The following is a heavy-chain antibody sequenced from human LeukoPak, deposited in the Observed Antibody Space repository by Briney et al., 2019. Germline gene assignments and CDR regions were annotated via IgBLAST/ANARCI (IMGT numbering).Heavy chain of an antibody. CDR2: IYTSGST. CDR3: ARVGSRGRYCSGGSCFGDWFDP. CDR1: GGSISSYY. D-gene: IGHD2-15*01. V-gene: IGHV4-4*07. Sequence: SETLSLTCTVSGGSISSYYWSWIRQPAGKGLEWIGRIYTSGSTNYNPSLKSRVTMSVDTSKNQFSLKLSSVTAADTAVYYCARVGSRGRYCSGGSCFGDWFDPWGQGTLVTVSS. J-gene: IGHJ5*02.